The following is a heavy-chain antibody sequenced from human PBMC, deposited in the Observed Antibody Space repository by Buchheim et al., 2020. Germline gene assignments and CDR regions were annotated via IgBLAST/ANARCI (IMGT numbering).Heavy chain of an antibody. CDR3: ARGTGGQGLEFGSWYYYNLLDY. J-gene: IGHJ4*02. D-gene: IGHD2/OR15-2a*01. CDR1: GGSISSGGYS. Sequence: QLQLQESGSGLVKPSQTLSLTCAVSGGSISSGGYSWSWIRQPPGKGLEWIGYIYHSGSTYYNPSLKSRVTISVDTSKNQFSLKLSSVTAADTAVYYCARGTGGQGLEFGSWYYYNLLDYWGQGTL. CDR2: IYHSGST. V-gene: IGHV4-30-2*05.